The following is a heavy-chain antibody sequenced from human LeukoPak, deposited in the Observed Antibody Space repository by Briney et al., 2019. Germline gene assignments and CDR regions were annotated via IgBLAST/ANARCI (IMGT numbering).Heavy chain of an antibody. CDR2: IYSGGST. D-gene: IGHD1-26*01. Sequence: PGGSLRLSCAASGFTVSSNFMSWVREAPGKGLEWVSLIYSGGSTYYADSVLGRFTISRDNSKNTLYLQMNSLRAEDTAVYYCARANSGSYYSSGMDVWGQGTTVTVSS. V-gene: IGHV3-53*01. J-gene: IGHJ6*02. CDR3: ARANSGSYYSSGMDV. CDR1: GFTVSSNF.